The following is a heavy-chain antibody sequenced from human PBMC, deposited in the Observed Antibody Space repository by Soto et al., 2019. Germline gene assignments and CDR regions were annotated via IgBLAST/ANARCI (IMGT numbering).Heavy chain of an antibody. CDR3: ARGDRDSTFDY. CDR2: INAGNGNT. CDR1: GYTFTSYA. D-gene: IGHD3-22*01. Sequence: QVQLVQSGAEEKKPGASVKVSCKASGYTFTSYAMHWVRQAPGQRLEWMGWINAGNGNTKYSQKFQGSVTITRDASASTAYMELSSLSSEDTAVYYCARGDRDSTFDYWGQGTLVTVSS. V-gene: IGHV1-3*05. J-gene: IGHJ4*02.